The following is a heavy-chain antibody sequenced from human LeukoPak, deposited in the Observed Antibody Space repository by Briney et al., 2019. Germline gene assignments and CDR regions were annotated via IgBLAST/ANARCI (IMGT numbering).Heavy chain of an antibody. CDR2: ISSTSTYI. CDR1: GFTFRTYS. Sequence: GGSLRLSCAASGFTFRTYSMNWVRQAPGKGLEWVASISSTSTYIYYADSMKGRFIISRDNARNSLYLEMNSLRAEDTAVYYCARIIGISGPYPTDYWAQGTLVTVSS. V-gene: IGHV3-21*06. CDR3: ARIIGISGPYPTDY. J-gene: IGHJ4*02. D-gene: IGHD1-26*01.